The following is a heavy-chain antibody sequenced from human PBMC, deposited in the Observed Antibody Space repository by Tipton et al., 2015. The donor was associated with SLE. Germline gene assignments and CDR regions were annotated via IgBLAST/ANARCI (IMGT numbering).Heavy chain of an antibody. CDR2: ISYDGSNK. Sequence: QLVQSGAEVKKPGASVKVSCKASGYTFSSYAMHWVRQAPGKGLEWVAVISYDGSNKYYADSVKGRFTISRDNSKNTLYLQMNSLRAEDTAVYYCARERGDIAAARPFDYWGQGTLVTVSS. D-gene: IGHD6-13*01. CDR1: GYTFSSYA. CDR3: ARERGDIAAARPFDY. V-gene: IGHV3-30*04. J-gene: IGHJ4*02.